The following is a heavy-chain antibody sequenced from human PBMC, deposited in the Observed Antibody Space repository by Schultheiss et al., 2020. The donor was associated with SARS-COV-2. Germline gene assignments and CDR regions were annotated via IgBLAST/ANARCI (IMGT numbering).Heavy chain of an antibody. Sequence: GESLKISCAASGFTFSSYSMNWVRQAPGKGLEWVSYISSSGSTIYYADSVKGRFTISRDNAKNSLYLQMNSLRAEDTAVYYCAFYSYGSGVDPWGQGTLVTVSS. CDR3: AFYSYGSGVDP. J-gene: IGHJ5*02. CDR1: GFTFSSYS. V-gene: IGHV3-48*04. D-gene: IGHD5-18*01. CDR2: ISSSGSTI.